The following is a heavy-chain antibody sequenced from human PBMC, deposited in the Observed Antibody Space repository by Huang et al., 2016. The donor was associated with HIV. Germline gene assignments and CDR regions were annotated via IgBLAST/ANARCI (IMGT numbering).Heavy chain of an antibody. CDR2: SDHRGTT. CDR3: ARPRMTEGNSDSMWSYFDS. D-gene: IGHD2-21*02. CDR1: GGSFNGHF. Sequence: QVRLHQWGTGVLKPSETLSLKCAVYGGSFNGHFWTWIRQSPGKGLEWIGESDHRGTTSSNPSLKSRVTMSLDTSKSQFYLNLTSVTATDTATYYCARPRMTEGNSDSMWSYFDSWGQGTPVIVSS. V-gene: IGHV4-34*01. J-gene: IGHJ4*02.